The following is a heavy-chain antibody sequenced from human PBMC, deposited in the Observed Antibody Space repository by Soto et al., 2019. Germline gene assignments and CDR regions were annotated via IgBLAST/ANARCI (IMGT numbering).Heavy chain of an antibody. D-gene: IGHD3-16*01. CDR1: GYTFTSYY. CDR2: INPSGGST. CDR3: ARDPYMLPSYYYYMDV. Sequence: GASVKVSCKASGYTFTSYYMHWVRQAPGQGLEWMGIINPSGGSTSYAQKFQGRVTMTRDTSTSTVYMELSSLRSEDTAVYYRARDPYMLPSYYYYMDVWGKGTTVTVSS. V-gene: IGHV1-46*03. J-gene: IGHJ6*03.